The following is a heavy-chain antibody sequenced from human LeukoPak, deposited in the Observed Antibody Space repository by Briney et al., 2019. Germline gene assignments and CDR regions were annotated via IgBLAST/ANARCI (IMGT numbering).Heavy chain of an antibody. J-gene: IGHJ5*02. CDR2: IKQDGTEK. CDR1: GFTFSSYW. V-gene: IGHV3-7*02. D-gene: IGHD3-10*01. CDR3: ARVPVGVGSGSYWGNWFDP. Sequence: GGSLRLSCAASGFTFSSYWMSWVRQAPGEGLEWVANIKQDGTEKYYMDSVKGRFTVSRDNAKNTLYLQMNSLRAEDTAVYYCARVPVGVGSGSYWGNWFDPWGQGTLVTVSS.